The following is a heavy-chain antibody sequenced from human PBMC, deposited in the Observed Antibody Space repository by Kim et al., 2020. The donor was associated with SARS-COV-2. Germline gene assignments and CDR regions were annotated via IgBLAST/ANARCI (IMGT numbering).Heavy chain of an antibody. CDR1: GYTFSSYS. CDR3: ARGVRGIMTGDLDY. J-gene: IGHJ4*02. Sequence: ASVKVSCKASGYTFSSYSLSWVRQAPGQGLEWMGWISAYNGNTKYAQKFQDRVTMTTDPSTTTAYMDLENLRFDDTAVYYCARGVRGIMTGDLDYWGQGTLDTVS. D-gene: IGHD3-10*01. V-gene: IGHV1-18*04. CDR2: ISAYNGNT.